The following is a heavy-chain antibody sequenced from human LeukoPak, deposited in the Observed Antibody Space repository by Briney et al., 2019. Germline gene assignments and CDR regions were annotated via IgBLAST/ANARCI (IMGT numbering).Heavy chain of an antibody. CDR3: AREYYYDSSGYED. V-gene: IGHV4-61*02. D-gene: IGHD3-22*01. CDR2: IYTSGST. CDR1: GGSISSGSYY. Sequence: SETLSLTCTVSGGSISSGSYYWSWIRQPAGEGLEWIGRIYTSGSTNYNPSLKSRVTISVDTSKNQFSLKLSSVTAADTAVYYCAREYYYDSSGYEDWGQGTLVTVSS. J-gene: IGHJ4*02.